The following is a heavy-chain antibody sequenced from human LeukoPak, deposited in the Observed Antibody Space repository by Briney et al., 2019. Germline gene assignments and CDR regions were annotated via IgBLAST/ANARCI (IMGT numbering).Heavy chain of an antibody. CDR1: GFTFSRYS. V-gene: IGHV3-21*01. J-gene: IGHJ4*02. CDR2: ISSSSSYI. CDR3: ARDYGDYAVYFDY. Sequence: PGGSLRLSCAASGFTFSRYSMNWVPQAPGKGLEWVSSISSSSSYIYYADSVKGRFTISRDNAKNSLYLQMNSLRAEDTAVYYCARDYGDYAVYFDYWGQGTLVTVSS. D-gene: IGHD4-17*01.